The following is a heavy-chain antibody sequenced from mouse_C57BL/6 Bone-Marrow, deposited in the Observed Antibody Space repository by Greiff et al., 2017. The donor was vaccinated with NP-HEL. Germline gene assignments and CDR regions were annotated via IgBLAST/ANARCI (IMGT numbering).Heavy chain of an antibody. V-gene: IGHV1-59*01. CDR1: GYTFTSYW. CDR2: IDPSDSYT. Sequence: QVQLQQPGAELVRPGTSVKLSCKASGYTFTSYWMHWVKQRPGQGLEWIGVIDPSDSYTNYNQKFKGKATLTVDTSSSTAYMQLSSLTSEDSAVDDGARAITTVVDWYFDVWGTGTTVTVSS. D-gene: IGHD1-1*01. J-gene: IGHJ1*03. CDR3: ARAITTVVDWYFDV.